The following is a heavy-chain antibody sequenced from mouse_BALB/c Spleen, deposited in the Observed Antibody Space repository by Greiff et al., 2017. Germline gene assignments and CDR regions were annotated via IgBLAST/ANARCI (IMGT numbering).Heavy chain of an antibody. Sequence: EVQLVESGAELVRSGASVKLSCTASGFNIKDYYMHWVKQRPEQGLEWIGWIDPENGDTEYAPKFQGKATMTADTSSNTAYLQLSSLTSEDTAVYYCSNYYGSRFAYWGQGTLVTVSA. V-gene: IGHV14-4*02. D-gene: IGHD1-1*01. J-gene: IGHJ3*01. CDR3: SNYYGSRFAY. CDR1: GFNIKDYY. CDR2: IDPENGDT.